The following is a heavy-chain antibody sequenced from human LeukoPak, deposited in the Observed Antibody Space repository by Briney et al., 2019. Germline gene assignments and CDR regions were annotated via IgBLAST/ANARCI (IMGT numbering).Heavy chain of an antibody. J-gene: IGHJ4*02. CDR2: INTNTGNP. CDR3: ARETKEGIAAAGTKTNQYYFDY. V-gene: IGHV7-4-1*02. Sequence: ASVKVSCKASGYTFTNYAMNWVRQAPGQGLEWMGWINTNTGNPTYAQGFTGRFVFSLDTSVSTAYLQISSLKAEDTAVYYCARETKEGIAAAGTKTNQYYFDYWGQGTLVTVSS. CDR1: GYTFTNYA. D-gene: IGHD6-13*01.